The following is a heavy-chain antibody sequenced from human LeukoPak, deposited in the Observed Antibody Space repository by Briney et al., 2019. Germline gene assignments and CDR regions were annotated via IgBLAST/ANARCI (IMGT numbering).Heavy chain of an antibody. CDR3: ARVCGSATGYRLCGFDI. Sequence: PSETLSLTYTASGGSFSNYFWNWIRQPAGKGLEWLGRVDTSWNTNYNPSLKSRLTMSVDTSKNQFSLKVTSVTAADTAVYYCARVCGSATGYRLCGFDIWGQGTVVTVSS. CDR2: VDTSWNT. CDR1: GGSFSNYF. D-gene: IGHD3-9*01. J-gene: IGHJ3*02. V-gene: IGHV4-4*07.